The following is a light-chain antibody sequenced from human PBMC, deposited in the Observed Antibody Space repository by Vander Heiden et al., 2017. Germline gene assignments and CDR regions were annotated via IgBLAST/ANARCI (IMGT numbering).Light chain of an antibody. CDR2: EDS. Sequence: YALTHPSSVSVSPGLTASIPCSGDKVGNKKVCWYQQRAGQSTVMIIYEDSRRPAGIPGRFSASNSGNTATLTISVTQDMDEADYFCQAWDSSSDYVFGSGTKVTVL. CDR3: QAWDSSSDYV. J-gene: IGLJ1*01. CDR1: KVGNKK. V-gene: IGLV3-1*01.